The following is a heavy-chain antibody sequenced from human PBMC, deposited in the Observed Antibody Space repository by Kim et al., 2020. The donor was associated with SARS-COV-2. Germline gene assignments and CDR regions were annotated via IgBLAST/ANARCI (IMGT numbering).Heavy chain of an antibody. CDR2: IYSDGTTK. CDR1: GFTFSSYA. CDR3: AKDHFRSSGDF. V-gene: IGHV3-23*03. D-gene: IGHD3-3*02. J-gene: IGHJ4*02. Sequence: GGSLRLSCVASGFTFSSYAMSWLRQAPGKGLEWVSVIYSDGTTKFYVGSVMGRFTVSRDNSKDTLFLQMNNLRAEDTAVYFCAKDHFRSSGDFLGQGTLV.